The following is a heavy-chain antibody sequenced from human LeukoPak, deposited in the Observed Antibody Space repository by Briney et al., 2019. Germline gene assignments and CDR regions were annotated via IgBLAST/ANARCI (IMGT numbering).Heavy chain of an antibody. V-gene: IGHV3-7*01. Sequence: GGSLRLSCAASGFTFSNHWMSWVRQAPGKGLEWVANIKQDGSEKYYVDSVKGRFTISRDNAKNSLYLQMNSLRAEDTAVYYCARQRGSYSLDYWGQGTLVTVSS. J-gene: IGHJ4*02. CDR2: IKQDGSEK. CDR1: GFTFSNHW. D-gene: IGHD1-26*01. CDR3: ARQRGSYSLDY.